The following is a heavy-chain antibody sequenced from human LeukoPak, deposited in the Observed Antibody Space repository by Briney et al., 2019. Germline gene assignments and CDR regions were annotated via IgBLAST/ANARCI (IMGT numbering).Heavy chain of an antibody. Sequence: SVEVSCKASGGTFSSYAISWVRQAPGQGLEWMGGIIPIFGTANYAQKFQGRVTITADESTSTAYMELSSLRSEDTAVYYCASADYGGNPYGMDVWGQGTTVTVSS. V-gene: IGHV1-69*13. D-gene: IGHD4-23*01. CDR1: GGTFSSYA. J-gene: IGHJ6*02. CDR2: IIPIFGTA. CDR3: ASADYGGNPYGMDV.